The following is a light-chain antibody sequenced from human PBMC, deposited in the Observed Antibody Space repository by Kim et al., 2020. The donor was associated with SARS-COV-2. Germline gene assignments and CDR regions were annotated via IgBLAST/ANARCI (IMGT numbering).Light chain of an antibody. CDR2: GAS. CDR1: QSLTSTH. CDR3: QQYGRSLT. J-gene: IGKJ4*01. Sequence: LSPGERATLSCRASQSLTSTHLAWYQHKPGQAPRLLFYGASSRATGIPDRFSGSGSGTDFTLTISRLEPEDFAVYYCQQYGRSLTFGGGTKVDIK. V-gene: IGKV3-20*01.